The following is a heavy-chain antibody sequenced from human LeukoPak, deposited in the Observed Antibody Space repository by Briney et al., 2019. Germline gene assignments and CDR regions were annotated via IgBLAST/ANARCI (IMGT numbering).Heavy chain of an antibody. J-gene: IGHJ4*02. V-gene: IGHV3-23*01. D-gene: IGHD3-22*01. CDR1: RFTFSNFG. CDR2: ISGSGGST. Sequence: GGSLRLSCAASRFTFSNFGMSWVRQAPGKGLEWVSAISGSGGSTYYADPVKGRFTISRDNSKNTLYLQMNSLRAEDTAVYYCAKSSYYDSSGYYREYYFDYWGQGTLVTVSS. CDR3: AKSSYYDSSGYYREYYFDY.